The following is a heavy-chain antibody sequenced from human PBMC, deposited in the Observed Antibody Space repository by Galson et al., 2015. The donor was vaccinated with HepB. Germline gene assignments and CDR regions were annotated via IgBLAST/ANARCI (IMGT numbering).Heavy chain of an antibody. CDR1: GFSFNGHE. CDR3: ARDLSARYSCDV. D-gene: IGHD2-8*02. CDR2: ISRAGSRE. Sequence: SLRLSCAASGFSFNGHEMNWVRQAPGQGLEWVAVISRAGSREYYADSVKGRFTISRDNSKNTLDLQMSRLRFGDAAIYYCARDLSARYSCDVWGQGAPVSVSS. V-gene: IGHV3-30-3*01. J-gene: IGHJ6*02.